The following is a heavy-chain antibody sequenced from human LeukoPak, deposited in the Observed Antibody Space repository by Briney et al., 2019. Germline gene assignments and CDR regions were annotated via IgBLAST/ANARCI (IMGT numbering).Heavy chain of an antibody. CDR3: ARDQYDFWSGRDDAFDI. V-gene: IGHV3-48*02. Sequence: GGSLRLSCAASGFTFSSYSMNWVRQAPGKGPEWVSYIGSSSSTIYYADSVKGRFTISRDNAKNSLYLQMNSLRDEDTAVYYCARDQYDFWSGRDDAFDIWGQGTMVTVSS. CDR1: GFTFSSYS. J-gene: IGHJ3*02. D-gene: IGHD3-3*01. CDR2: IGSSSSTI.